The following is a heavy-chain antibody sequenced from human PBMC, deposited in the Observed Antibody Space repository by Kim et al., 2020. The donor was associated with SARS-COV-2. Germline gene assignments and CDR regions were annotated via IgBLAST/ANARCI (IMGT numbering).Heavy chain of an antibody. V-gene: IGHV3-30*04. CDR1: GFTFSSYA. CDR3: ATETTTPFDY. D-gene: IGHD1-7*01. J-gene: IGHJ4*02. CDR2: ISYDGSNK. Sequence: GGSLRLSCAASGFTFSSYAMHWVRQAPGKWLEWVAVISYDGSNKYYADSVKGRFTISRDNSKNTLYLQMNSLRAEDTAVYYCATETTTPFDYWGQGTLVTVSS.